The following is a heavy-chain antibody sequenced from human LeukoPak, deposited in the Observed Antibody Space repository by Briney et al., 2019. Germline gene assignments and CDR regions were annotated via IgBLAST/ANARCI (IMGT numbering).Heavy chain of an antibody. CDR1: GFTFSSYG. CDR3: AKELGIAAAEEGFDI. CDR2: IRYDGSNK. J-gene: IGHJ3*02. D-gene: IGHD6-13*01. Sequence: PGGSLRLSCAASGFTFSSYGMHWVRQAPGKGLEWVAFIRYDGSNKYYADSVKGRFSISRDNSKNTLYLQMNSLRAEDTAVYYCAKELGIAAAEEGFDIWGQGTMVTVSS. V-gene: IGHV3-30*02.